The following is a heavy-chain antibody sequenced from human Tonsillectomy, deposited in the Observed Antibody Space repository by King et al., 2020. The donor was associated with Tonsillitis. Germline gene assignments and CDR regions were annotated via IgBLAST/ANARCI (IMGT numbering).Heavy chain of an antibody. D-gene: IGHD3-22*01. CDR2: ISGSGGST. CDR1: GFTFSSYA. Sequence: VQLVESGGVLIQPGGSLRLSCAASGFTFSSYAMSWVRQAPGKGLEWVSTISGSGGSTYYADSVKGRFTISRDNSKNTLYLQMNSLRAEDTAVYYCAKWAGITVLVGAYYFDFWGQGTLVTVSS. V-gene: IGHV3-23*04. J-gene: IGHJ4*02. CDR3: AKWAGITVLVGAYYFDF.